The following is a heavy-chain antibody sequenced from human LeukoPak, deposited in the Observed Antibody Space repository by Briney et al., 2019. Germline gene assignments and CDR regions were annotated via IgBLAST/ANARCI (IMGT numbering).Heavy chain of an antibody. CDR1: GFTFSDYY. Sequence: GGSLRLSCAASGFTFSDYYMSWIRQAPGKGLEWVSYISSSGSTIYYADSVKGRFTISRDNAKNSLYLQMNSLRAEDTAVYYCARDNEGCSSTSYQRNHYYYYMDVWGKGTTVTVSS. J-gene: IGHJ6*03. V-gene: IGHV3-11*01. CDR3: ARDNEGCSSTSYQRNHYYYYMDV. D-gene: IGHD2-2*01. CDR2: ISSSGSTI.